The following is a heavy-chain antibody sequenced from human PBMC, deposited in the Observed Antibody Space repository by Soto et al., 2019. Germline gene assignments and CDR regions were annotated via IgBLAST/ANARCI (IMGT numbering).Heavy chain of an antibody. D-gene: IGHD5-18*01. Sequence: GGSLRVWYAAALVTRNTYGMYCVLQAPGKVLEWVAVSWYDGTNKAYAASVKGRFTISRDNSRNPLYLHMNRLRAEDTVVYYCARGYPLWSPYFYYYTDVWGNGTTVTVSS. V-gene: IGHV3-33*07. J-gene: IGHJ6*03. CDR3: ARGYPLWSPYFYYYTDV. CDR1: LVTRNTYG. CDR2: SWYDGTNK.